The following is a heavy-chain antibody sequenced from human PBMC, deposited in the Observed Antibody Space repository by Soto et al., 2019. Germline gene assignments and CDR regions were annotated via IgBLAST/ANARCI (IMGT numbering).Heavy chain of an antibody. D-gene: IGHD4-4*01. Sequence: SVKVSCKASGGTFSSYAISWVRQAPGQGLEWMGGIIPIFGTANYAQKFQGRVTITADESTSTAYMELSSLRSEDTAVYYCARPDYSNYLGAFDVWGQGTMVTVTS. V-gene: IGHV1-69*13. CDR1: GGTFSSYA. J-gene: IGHJ3*01. CDR3: ARPDYSNYLGAFDV. CDR2: IIPIFGTA.